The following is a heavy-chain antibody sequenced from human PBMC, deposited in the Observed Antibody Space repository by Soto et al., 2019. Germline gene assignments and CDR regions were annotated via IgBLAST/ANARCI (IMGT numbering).Heavy chain of an antibody. V-gene: IGHV4-28*05. CDR3: ARYCLGGNCHRWFDP. CDR1: GYSISSNDW. Sequence: NPSETLSLTCAVSGYSISSNDWWAWIRQSLGTGLQWIGYMHYAGSFHYNPSLVGRVTMSVDTSTNQFSLKLNSVTAADTAIYYCARYCLGGNCHRWFDPWGQGTLVTVSS. CDR2: MHYAGSF. J-gene: IGHJ5*02. D-gene: IGHD2-15*01.